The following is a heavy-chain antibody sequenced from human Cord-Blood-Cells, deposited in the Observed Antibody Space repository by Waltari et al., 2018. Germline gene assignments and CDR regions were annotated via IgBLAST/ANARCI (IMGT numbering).Heavy chain of an antibody. CDR1: GFTFSSYG. D-gene: IGHD7-27*01. CDR2: IWYDGRNK. Sequence: QVQLVESWGGVVQPGRSLRLSCAASGFTFSSYGMHWVRQAPGKGLEWGAVIWYDGRNKEYADSVKGRVTIARDNSKNTLYLQMNSLRAEDTAVYYCAREGWGYYFDYWGQGTLVTVSS. V-gene: IGHV3-33*01. J-gene: IGHJ4*02. CDR3: AREGWGYYFDY.